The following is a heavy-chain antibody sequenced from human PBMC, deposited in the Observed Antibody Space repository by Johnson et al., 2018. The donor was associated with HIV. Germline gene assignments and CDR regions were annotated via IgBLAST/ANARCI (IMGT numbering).Heavy chain of an antibody. J-gene: IGHJ3*02. D-gene: IGHD2-21*02. Sequence: VQLVESGGKLIQPGGSLRLSCAASEFTVSSNYISWVRQAPGKRREWVSIIYDGDATYSADSMRGRFTSPRDNAKNTLILQMNSLRAEETAVYYCARASDSYCSADCYGDGVQISDQVTEVIVSS. CDR2: IYDGDAT. CDR1: EFTVSSNY. V-gene: IGHV3-53*01. CDR3: ARASDSYCSADCYGDGVQI.